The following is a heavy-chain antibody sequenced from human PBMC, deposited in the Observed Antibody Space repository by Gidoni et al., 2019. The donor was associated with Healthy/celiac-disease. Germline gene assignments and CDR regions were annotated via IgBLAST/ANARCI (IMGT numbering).Heavy chain of an antibody. D-gene: IGHD3-10*01. V-gene: IGHV4-38-2*02. Sequence: QVQLQESGPGLVKPSETLSLTCAVSGYSISSGYYWGWIRQPPGKGLEWIGSIYHSGSTYYNPSLKSRVTISVDTSKNQFSLKLSSVTAADTAVYYCARDRTVVTPRGGYYYGMDVWGQGTTVTVSS. CDR2: IYHSGST. CDR3: ARDRTVVTPRGGYYYGMDV. J-gene: IGHJ6*02. CDR1: GYSISSGYY.